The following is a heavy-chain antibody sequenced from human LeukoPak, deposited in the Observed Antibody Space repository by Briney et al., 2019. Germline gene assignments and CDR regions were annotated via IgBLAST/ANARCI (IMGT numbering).Heavy chain of an antibody. CDR3: ARPMYYGGNSRDAFDI. Sequence: PSETLSLTCTVSGGSISSYYWSWIRQPPGKGLEWIGYIYYSGSTNYNPSLKSRVTISVDTSKNQFSLKLSSVTAADTAVYYCARPMYYGGNSRDAFDIWGQGTMVTVSS. V-gene: IGHV4-59*08. D-gene: IGHD4-23*01. J-gene: IGHJ3*02. CDR1: GGSISSYY. CDR2: IYYSGST.